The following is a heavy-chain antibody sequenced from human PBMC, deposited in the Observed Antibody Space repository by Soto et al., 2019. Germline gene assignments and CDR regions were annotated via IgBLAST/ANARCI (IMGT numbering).Heavy chain of an antibody. CDR1: GGSISSYY. CDR3: ARATYYYDSSGYYGYYFDY. J-gene: IGHJ4*02. V-gene: IGHV4-59*01. Sequence: SETLSLTCTVSGGSISSYYWSWIRQPPGKGLEWIGYIYYSGSTNYNSSLKSRVTISVDTAKNQLSLKLSSVTAADTAVYYCARATYYYDSSGYYGYYFDYWGQGTLVTVSS. CDR2: IYYSGST. D-gene: IGHD3-22*01.